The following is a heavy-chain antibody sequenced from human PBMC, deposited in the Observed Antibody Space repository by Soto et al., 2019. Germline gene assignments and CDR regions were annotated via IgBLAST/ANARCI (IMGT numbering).Heavy chain of an antibody. Sequence: ASVKVSCKVSGYTLTELSMHWVRQAPGKGLEWMGGFDPEDGETIYAQKFQGRVTMTEDTSTDTAYMELSSLRSEDTAVYYCAKKELLVTDGAFDIWGQGTIVTVSS. J-gene: IGHJ3*02. CDR2: FDPEDGET. CDR1: GYTLTELS. CDR3: AKKELLVTDGAFDI. V-gene: IGHV1-24*01. D-gene: IGHD2-21*02.